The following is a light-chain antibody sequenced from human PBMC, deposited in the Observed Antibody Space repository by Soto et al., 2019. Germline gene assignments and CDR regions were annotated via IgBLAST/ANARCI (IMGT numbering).Light chain of an antibody. J-gene: IGKJ5*01. Sequence: STQSPGGQSQPPRQSQSLSCRASQSISSSFLAWYQQKPGQAPRLLIYGASSRATGIPDRFSGTGSETDFTLTISRLEPEDFAVYYCQQYDNSPITFGQGTRVEI. CDR2: GAS. V-gene: IGKV3-20*01. CDR3: QQYDNSPIT. CDR1: QSISSSF.